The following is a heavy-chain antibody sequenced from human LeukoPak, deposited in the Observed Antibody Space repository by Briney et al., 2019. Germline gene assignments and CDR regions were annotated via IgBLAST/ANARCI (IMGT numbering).Heavy chain of an antibody. CDR1: GYTFTSYY. D-gene: IGHD6-19*01. V-gene: IGHV1-46*01. J-gene: IGHJ4*02. CDR2: INPSGGST. CDR3: ARDYSSGWTLDY. Sequence: ASVKVSCKASGYTFTSYYMHWVRQAPGQGLEWMGIINPSGGSTSYAQKFQGRVTMTRDMSTSTVYMELSSLRSEDTAVYYCARDYSSGWTLDYWGQGTLVTVSS.